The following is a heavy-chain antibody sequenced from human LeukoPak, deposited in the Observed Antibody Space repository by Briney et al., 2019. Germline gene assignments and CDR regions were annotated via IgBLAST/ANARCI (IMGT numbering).Heavy chain of an antibody. CDR3: AREGPVAVAGLDY. J-gene: IGHJ4*02. V-gene: IGHV1-18*01. CDR2: ISAYNGNT. Sequence: VASVTVSCKASGYTFTNYGISWVRQAPGQGLEWVGWISAYNGNTNYAQNLQDRVTMTTDTSTSAAYMELRSLISDDTAVYYCAREGPVAVAGLDYWGQGTLVTVSS. CDR1: GYTFTNYG. D-gene: IGHD6-19*01.